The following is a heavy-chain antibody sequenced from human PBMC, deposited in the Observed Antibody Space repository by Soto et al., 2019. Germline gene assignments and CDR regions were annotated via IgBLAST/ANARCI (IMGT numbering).Heavy chain of an antibody. J-gene: IGHJ4*02. Sequence: QVQLVESGGGLVKPGGSLRLSCAASGFTFSDYYMSWIRQAPGKGLEWVSYISSSSSYTNYADSVKGRFTISRDNAKNSLYLQMNSLRAEDTAVYYCARVATPFGLWPPPCYFDYWGQGTLVTVSS. CDR3: ARVATPFGLWPPPCYFDY. D-gene: IGHD3-10*01. V-gene: IGHV3-11*05. CDR2: ISSSSSYT. CDR1: GFTFSDYY.